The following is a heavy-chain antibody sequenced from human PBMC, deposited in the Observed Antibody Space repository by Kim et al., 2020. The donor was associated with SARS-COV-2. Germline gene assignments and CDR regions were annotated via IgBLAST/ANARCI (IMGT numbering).Heavy chain of an antibody. Sequence: SETLSLTCAVYGGSFSGYYWSWIRQPPGKGLEWIGEINHSGSTNYNPSLKSRVTISVDTSKNQFSLKLSSVTAADTAVYYCASPRGYSYGYDYWGQGTLVTVSS. D-gene: IGHD5-18*01. J-gene: IGHJ4*02. V-gene: IGHV4-34*01. CDR1: GGSFSGYY. CDR2: INHSGST. CDR3: ASPRGYSYGYDY.